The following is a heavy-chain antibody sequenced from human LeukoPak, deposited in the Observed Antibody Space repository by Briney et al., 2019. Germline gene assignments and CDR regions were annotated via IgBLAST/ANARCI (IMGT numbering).Heavy chain of an antibody. CDR3: ARTAAVTYYDYMDV. Sequence: ASVKVSCKASGYTFTDYYIHWVRQAPGQGLEWMGWINPNSGGTNYAQKFQGRVTMTRDTSISTSYMELSRLRSDDTALYYCARTAAVTYYDYMDVWGKGTTVTVSS. CDR1: GYTFTDYY. V-gene: IGHV1-2*02. J-gene: IGHJ6*03. D-gene: IGHD6-13*01. CDR2: INPNSGGT.